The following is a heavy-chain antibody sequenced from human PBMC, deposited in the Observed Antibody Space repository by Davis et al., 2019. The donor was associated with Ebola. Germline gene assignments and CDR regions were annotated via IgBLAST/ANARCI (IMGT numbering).Heavy chain of an antibody. D-gene: IGHD5-18*01. J-gene: IGHJ4*02. Sequence: MPSETLSLTCTVSGGSISSSSYYWGWIRQPPGKGLEWIGSIYDSGSTFYNPSPKSRVTISVDTSKNQFSLKLSSVTAADTAVYYCARSGGWIQLWFGYWGQGTLVTVSS. V-gene: IGHV4-39*01. CDR1: GGSISSSSYY. CDR3: ARSGGWIQLWFGY. CDR2: IYDSGST.